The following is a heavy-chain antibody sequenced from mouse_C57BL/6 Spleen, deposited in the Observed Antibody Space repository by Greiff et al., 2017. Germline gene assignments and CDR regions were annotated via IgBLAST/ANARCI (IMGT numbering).Heavy chain of an antibody. J-gene: IGHJ2*01. D-gene: IGHD1-2*01. CDR3: ARGDYYGPEGDY. V-gene: IGHV1-64*01. CDR1: GYTFTSYW. Sequence: VKLQESGAELVKPGASVKLSCKASGYTFTSYWMHWVKQRPGQGLEWIGMIHPNSGSTNYNEKFKSKATLTVDKSSSTAYMQLSSLTSEDSAVYYCARGDYYGPEGDYWGQGTTLTVSS. CDR2: IHPNSGST.